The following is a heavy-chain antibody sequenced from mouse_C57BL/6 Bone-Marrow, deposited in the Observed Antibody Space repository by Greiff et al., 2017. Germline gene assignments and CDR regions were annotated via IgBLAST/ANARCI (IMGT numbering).Heavy chain of an antibody. CDR3: ARHGYDYDRYYYAMDY. CDR1: GFTFSSYG. Sequence: EVKLMESGGDLVKPGGSLKLSCAASGFTFSSYGMSWVRQTPDKRLEWVATISSGGSYTYYPDSVKGRFTISRDNAKNTLYLQMSSLKSEDTAMYYCARHGYDYDRYYYAMDYWGQGTSVTVSS. V-gene: IGHV5-6*01. J-gene: IGHJ4*01. D-gene: IGHD2-4*01. CDR2: ISSGGSYT.